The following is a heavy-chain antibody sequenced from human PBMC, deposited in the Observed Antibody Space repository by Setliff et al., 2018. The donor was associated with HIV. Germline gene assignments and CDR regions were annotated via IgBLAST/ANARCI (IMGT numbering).Heavy chain of an antibody. J-gene: IGHJ4*02. D-gene: IGHD4-17*01. V-gene: IGHV4-61*03. CDR1: GGSGSISSYY. CDR3: VRPRGDYGDDGMFFDL. CDR2: MYFSGST. Sequence: SETLSLTCTVSGGSGSISSYYWSWIRQPPGKGLEYIGYMYFSGSTNYNPSLKSRVTMSVDTSKKHLSLKVTSTTAADTAVYYCVRPRGDYGDDGMFFDLWGQGTLVTVSS.